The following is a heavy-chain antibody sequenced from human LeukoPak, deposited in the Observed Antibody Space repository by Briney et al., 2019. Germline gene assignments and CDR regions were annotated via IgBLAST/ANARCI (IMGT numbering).Heavy chain of an antibody. J-gene: IGHJ6*03. CDR3: AASTEYFYYYMDV. V-gene: IGHV4-4*09. CDR1: GCSLSTDY. CDR2: IYNSDYT. Sequence: SETLSLTCAVSGCSLSTDYWNWIRQPPGKGLEWIGYIYNSDYTKYNPSLGSRVTISLDTSKSQFSLRLSSVTAADTAVYYCAASTEYFYYYMDVWGKGTTVIVSS.